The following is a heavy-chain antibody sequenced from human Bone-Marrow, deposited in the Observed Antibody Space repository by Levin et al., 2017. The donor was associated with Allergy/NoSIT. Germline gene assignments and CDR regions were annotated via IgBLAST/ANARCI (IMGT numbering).Heavy chain of an antibody. D-gene: IGHD2-21*02. CDR2: IYYSRNT. J-gene: IGHJ2*01. CDR1: GDSISSYY. V-gene: IGHV4-59*01. CDR3: ARDPKTVTAPYWYFDL. Sequence: ASETLSLTCTVSGDSISSYYWSWVRQPPGKGLEWIGYIYYSRNTNYNPSLKSRVTISEDTSKNQVSLKLSSVTAADTAVYYCARDPKTVTAPYWYFDLWGRGTLVTVSS.